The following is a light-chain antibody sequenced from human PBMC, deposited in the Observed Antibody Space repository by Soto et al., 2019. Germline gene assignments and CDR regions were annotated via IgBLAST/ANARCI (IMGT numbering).Light chain of an antibody. J-gene: IGKJ1*01. V-gene: IGKV3-15*01. CDR2: GAS. CDR1: QSVSSN. CDR3: QQYNHFWT. Sequence: EIVMTQSPATLSVSPGERATLSCRASQSVSSNLAWYQQKPGQAPRLLIYGASTRATGIPARFSGSGSGTESTLTISSLQSEDVAVYYCQQYNHFWTFGQGTKVEI.